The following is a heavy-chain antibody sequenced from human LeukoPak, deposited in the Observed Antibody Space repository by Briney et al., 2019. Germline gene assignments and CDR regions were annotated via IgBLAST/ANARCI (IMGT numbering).Heavy chain of an antibody. J-gene: IGHJ4*02. Sequence: SETLSLTCAVYGGSFSGYYWSWIRQPPGKGLEWIGEINHSGSTNYNPSLKSRVTISVDTSKNQSSLKLSSVTAADTAVYYCASSYGDYESSDYWGQGTLVTVSS. CDR2: INHSGST. D-gene: IGHD4-17*01. CDR1: GGSFSGYY. V-gene: IGHV4-34*01. CDR3: ASSYGDYESSDY.